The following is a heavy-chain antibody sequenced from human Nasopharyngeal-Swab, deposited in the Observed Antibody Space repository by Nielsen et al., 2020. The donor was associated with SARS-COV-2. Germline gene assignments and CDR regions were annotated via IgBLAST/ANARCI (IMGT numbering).Heavy chain of an antibody. CDR3: AKKDKLQHLDAFDI. D-gene: IGHD6-13*01. CDR1: GGSMSSGSDY. J-gene: IGHJ3*02. CDR2: ILTNGST. Sequence: SESLSLTCTVAGGSMSSGSDYWSWIREPAGKGLEWIGRILTNGSTNYNPSLESRITISVDTSKNQCSLRLSSVTAADTAVYYCAKKDKLQHLDAFDIWGQGTVVTVSS. V-gene: IGHV4-61*02.